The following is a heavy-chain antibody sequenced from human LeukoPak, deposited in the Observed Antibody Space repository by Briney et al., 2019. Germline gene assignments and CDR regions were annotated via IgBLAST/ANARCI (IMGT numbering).Heavy chain of an antibody. CDR2: ISSSSHNK. V-gene: IGHV3-48*01. CDR3: ARDWDREGYTVDY. CDR1: GFTFNTHS. D-gene: IGHD5-24*01. Sequence: GGSLRLSCAASGFTFNTHSMNWVRQAPGKGLQWISYISSSSHNKYYADSVEGRFTISRDNAKNSLYLQMNSLRAGDTAVYYCARDWDREGYTVDYWGQGTLVTVSS. J-gene: IGHJ4*02.